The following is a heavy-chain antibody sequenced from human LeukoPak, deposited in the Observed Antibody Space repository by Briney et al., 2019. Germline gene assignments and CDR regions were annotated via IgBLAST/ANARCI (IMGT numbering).Heavy chain of an antibody. J-gene: IGHJ6*03. D-gene: IGHD3-10*01. Sequence: PSETLSLTCTVSGGSISSYYWSWIRQPPGKGLEWIGYIYYSGSTNYNPSLKSRVTISVDTSKNQFSLKLSSVTAADTAVYYCARESRLGELFLSYYYYYMDVWGKGTTVTVSS. V-gene: IGHV4-59*12. CDR1: GGSISSYY. CDR2: IYYSGST. CDR3: ARESRLGELFLSYYYYYMDV.